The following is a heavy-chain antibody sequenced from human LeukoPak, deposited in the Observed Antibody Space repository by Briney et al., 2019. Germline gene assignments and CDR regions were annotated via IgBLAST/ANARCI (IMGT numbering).Heavy chain of an antibody. CDR1: GGSISSGGYY. CDR3: ARGPLRGPRYCSSTSCYTGNYYYYGMDV. Sequence: PSETLSLTCTVSGGSISSGGYYWSWIRQHPGKGLEWIGYIYYSGSTYYNPSLKSRVTISVDTSKNQFSLKLSSVTAADTAVYYCARGPLRGPRYCSSTSCYTGNYYYYGMDVWGQGTTVTVSS. CDR2: IYYSGST. V-gene: IGHV4-31*03. J-gene: IGHJ6*02. D-gene: IGHD2-2*02.